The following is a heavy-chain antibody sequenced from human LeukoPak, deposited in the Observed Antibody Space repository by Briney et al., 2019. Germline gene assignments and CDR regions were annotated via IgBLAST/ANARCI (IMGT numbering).Heavy chain of an antibody. D-gene: IGHD6-19*01. CDR1: GFTISSYG. V-gene: IGHV3-23*01. Sequence: GGSLRLSCAASGFTISSYGMSWVRQAPGKGLEWDSAISGSGGSTYYADSVKGRFTISRDNSKNTLYLQMNSLKTEDTAVYYCTTGLVAVAGSRLGEYWGQGTLVTVSS. J-gene: IGHJ4*02. CDR3: TTGLVAVAGSRLGEY. CDR2: ISGSGGST.